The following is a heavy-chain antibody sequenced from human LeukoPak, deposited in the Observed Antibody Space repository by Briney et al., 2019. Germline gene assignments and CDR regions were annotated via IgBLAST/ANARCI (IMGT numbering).Heavy chain of an antibody. Sequence: ASVTVSCQSSGYTFTGHYMHWVRQAPGQGLEWVGWINPNSGGTNYAQKFQGRVTMTRDTSVSTAYMELSRLRSDDTAVYYCARGDIVATIWPYYFDYWGQGTLVTVSS. CDR2: INPNSGGT. V-gene: IGHV1-2*02. J-gene: IGHJ4*02. CDR3: ARGDIVATIWPYYFDY. D-gene: IGHD5-12*01. CDR1: GYTFTGHY.